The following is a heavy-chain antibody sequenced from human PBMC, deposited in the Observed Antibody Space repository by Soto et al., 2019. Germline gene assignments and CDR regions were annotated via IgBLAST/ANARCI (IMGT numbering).Heavy chain of an antibody. D-gene: IGHD6-13*01. CDR3: ARDRGGGSSPNWFDP. J-gene: IGHJ5*02. CDR1: GFTFSDYY. V-gene: IGHV3-11*06. CDR2: ISSSSSYT. Sequence: LRLSCAASGFTFSDYYMSWIRQAPGKGLEWVSYISSSSSYTNYADSVKGRFTISRDNAKNSLYLQMNSLRAEDTAVYYCARDRGGGSSPNWFDPWGQGTLVTVSS.